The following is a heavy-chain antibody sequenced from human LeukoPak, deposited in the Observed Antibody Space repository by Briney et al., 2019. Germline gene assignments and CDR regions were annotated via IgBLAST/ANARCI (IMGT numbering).Heavy chain of an antibody. CDR1: GGSIRGGGYY. Sequence: SETLSLTCTVPGGSIRGGGYYWSWIRQHPGMGLEWIGYIYSSGSTSYKPSLKSRVTISLDTSENQFSLKLTSVTAADTAVHYCARASHYDSSGLYSDYWGQGTLVTVSS. CDR3: ARASHYDSSGLYSDY. J-gene: IGHJ4*02. CDR2: IYSSGST. V-gene: IGHV4-31*03. D-gene: IGHD3-22*01.